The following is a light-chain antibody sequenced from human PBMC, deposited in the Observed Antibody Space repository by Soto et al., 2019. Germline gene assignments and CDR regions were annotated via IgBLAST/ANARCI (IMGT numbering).Light chain of an antibody. CDR2: RNS. CDR3: HSHDSRLPGVV. Sequence: QSVLTQPPSVSGAPGQRVTISCTGSSSNIGAGYDVHWYQQLPGAAPKLLIYRNSNRPSGVPNRFSGSKSGTSASLTITGLQAEDEADYFCHSHDSRLPGVVFGAGTKVTVL. CDR1: SSNIGAGYD. V-gene: IGLV1-40*01. J-gene: IGLJ1*01.